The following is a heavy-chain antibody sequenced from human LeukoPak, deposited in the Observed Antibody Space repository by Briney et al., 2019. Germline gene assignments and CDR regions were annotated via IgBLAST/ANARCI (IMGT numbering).Heavy chain of an antibody. CDR3: TRLTAYGDYYYGMDV. CDR2: IRSKANSYAT. D-gene: IGHD4-17*01. CDR1: GFTFSGSA. Sequence: GGSLRLSCAASGFTFSGSAMHWVRQASGKGLEWVGRIRSKANSYATAYAASVKGRFTISRDDSKNTACLQMNSLKTADTAVYYCTRLTAYGDYYYGMDVWGQGTTVTVSS. V-gene: IGHV3-73*01. J-gene: IGHJ6*02.